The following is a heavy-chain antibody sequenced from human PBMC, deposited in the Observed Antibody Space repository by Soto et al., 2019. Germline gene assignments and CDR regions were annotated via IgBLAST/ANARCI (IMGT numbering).Heavy chain of an antibody. CDR2: INPNSGGT. CDR1: GYTFPGYY. J-gene: IGHJ6*02. V-gene: IGHV1-2*04. Sequence: ASVKVSCKASGYTFPGYYMHWVRQAPGQGLEWMGWINPNSGGTNYAQKFQGWVTMTRDTSISTAYMELSRLRSDDTAVYYCARVSLDFGSFYGMDVWGQGTTVTVSS. D-gene: IGHD3-3*01. CDR3: ARVSLDFGSFYGMDV.